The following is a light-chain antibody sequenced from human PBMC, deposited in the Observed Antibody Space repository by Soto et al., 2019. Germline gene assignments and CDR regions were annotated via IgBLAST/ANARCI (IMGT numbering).Light chain of an antibody. CDR3: QQYDNLPLI. Sequence: DIQMTQSPSSLSASVGDRVTITCQASQDISNYLNWYQQKPGKAPKLLIYDASNLETGVPSRFSGSGSGTDFTFTISSLQPEDIATYYCQQYDNLPLIFGQGTKVDIK. V-gene: IGKV1-33*01. CDR1: QDISNY. CDR2: DAS. J-gene: IGKJ2*01.